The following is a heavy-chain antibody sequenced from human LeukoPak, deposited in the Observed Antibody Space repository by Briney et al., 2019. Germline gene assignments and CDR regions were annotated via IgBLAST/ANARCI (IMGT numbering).Heavy chain of an antibody. CDR2: IYYSGST. J-gene: IGHJ4*02. D-gene: IGHD5-24*01. CDR3: AREGRDGSDY. Sequence: SETLSLTCTVSGGSISSSSYYWGWIRQPPGKGLEWIGSIYYSGSTYYNPSLKSRVTISVDTSKNQFSLKLSSVTAADTAVYYCAREGRDGSDYWGQGTLVTVSS. CDR1: GGSISSSSYY. V-gene: IGHV4-39*07.